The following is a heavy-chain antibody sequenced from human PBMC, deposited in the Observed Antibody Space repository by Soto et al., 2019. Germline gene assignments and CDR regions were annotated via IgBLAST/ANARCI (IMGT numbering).Heavy chain of an antibody. CDR1: GFTFSSYS. CDR2: ISSSGSTI. CDR3: ARAGYRSVDY. Sequence: EVQLVESGGGLVQTGGSLRLSCAASGFTFSSYSMNWVRQAPGKGLEWVSYISSSGSTIYYADSVRGRFTISRDNAKNSRYLQMNSLRDEDTAVYYCARAGYRSVDYWGQGTLVTVSS. J-gene: IGHJ4*02. D-gene: IGHD3-3*01. V-gene: IGHV3-48*02.